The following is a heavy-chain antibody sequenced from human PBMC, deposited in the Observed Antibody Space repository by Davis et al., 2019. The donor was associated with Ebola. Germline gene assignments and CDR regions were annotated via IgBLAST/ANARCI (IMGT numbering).Heavy chain of an antibody. V-gene: IGHV3-73*01. J-gene: IGHJ6*02. CDR1: GFTFSVSA. CDR2: IRTKTNRYAT. Sequence: GGSLRLSCAASGFTFSVSAIHWVRQASGKGPEWVGRIRTKTNRYATAYAASVKGRFTVSRDDSRNTAYLQMNSLKTEDTAVYYCTRLDYGMDAWGRGTTVTVSS. CDR3: TRLDYGMDA.